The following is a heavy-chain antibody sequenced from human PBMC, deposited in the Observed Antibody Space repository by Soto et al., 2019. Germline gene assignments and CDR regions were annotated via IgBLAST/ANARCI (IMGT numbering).Heavy chain of an antibody. CDR1: GFTFSRYW. D-gene: IGHD3-10*01. V-gene: IGHV3-7*01. Sequence: PGGSLRLSCATSGFTFSRYWMTWVRQVPGKGLEWVASINQDGTEKYYLASVKGRFTISRDNAKDSLDLQMNALSADDTAVYYCAKAPDGSGREYYCDYWGQGTLVTVSS. CDR2: INQDGTEK. CDR3: AKAPDGSGREYYCDY. J-gene: IGHJ4*02.